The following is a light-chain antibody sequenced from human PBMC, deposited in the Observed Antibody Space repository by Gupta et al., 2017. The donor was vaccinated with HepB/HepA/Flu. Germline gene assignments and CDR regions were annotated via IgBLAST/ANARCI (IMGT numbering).Light chain of an antibody. J-gene: IGKJ4*01. V-gene: IGKV3-20*01. Sequence: ELVVLQSSGTLSLSPGAGATLSCMASQSVERNYVAWYQQKPGQSHRLLIYAASSRPTGIPGRCGGRGARTDFTLTISRQEPEDFAVYYCQQYGTSPLTFGGGTKVEI. CDR3: QQYGTSPLT. CDR1: QSVERNY. CDR2: AAS.